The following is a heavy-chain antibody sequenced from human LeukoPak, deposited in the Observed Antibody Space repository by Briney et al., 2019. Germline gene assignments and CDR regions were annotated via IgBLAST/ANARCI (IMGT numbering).Heavy chain of an antibody. D-gene: IGHD2-8*01. Sequence: GGSLRLSCAASGFTFSSYSMNWVRQAPGKGLEWVSSISSSSSYIYYADSVKGRFTISRDNAKNSLYLQMNSLRAEDTAVYYCARVQYGASNNFDYWGQGTLVTVSS. CDR3: ARVQYGASNNFDY. V-gene: IGHV3-21*01. CDR1: GFTFSSYS. J-gene: IGHJ4*02. CDR2: ISSSSSYI.